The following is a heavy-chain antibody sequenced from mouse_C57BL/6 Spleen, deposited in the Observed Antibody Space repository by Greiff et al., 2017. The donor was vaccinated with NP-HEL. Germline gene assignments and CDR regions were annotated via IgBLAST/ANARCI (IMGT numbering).Heavy chain of an antibody. J-gene: IGHJ3*01. CDR1: GFTFSSYG. V-gene: IGHV5-6*02. CDR3: ASQTGTEGFAY. D-gene: IGHD4-1*01. CDR2: ISSGGSYT. Sequence: DVKLVESGGDLVKPGGSLKLSCAASGFTFSSYGMSWVRQTPDKRLEWVATISSGGSYTYYPDSVKGRFTISRDNAKNPLYLQMSSLKSEDTAMYYCASQTGTEGFAYWGQGTLVTVSA.